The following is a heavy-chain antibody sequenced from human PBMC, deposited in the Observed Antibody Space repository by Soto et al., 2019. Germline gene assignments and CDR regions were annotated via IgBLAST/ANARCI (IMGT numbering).Heavy chain of an antibody. J-gene: IGHJ6*03. D-gene: IGHD2-2*01. CDR2: ISAYNGNT. CDR1: GYTFTSYG. Sequence: QVQLVQSGAEVKKPGASVKVSCKASGYTFTSYGISWVRQAPGQGLEWMGWISAYNGNTNYAQKLQDRVTMTTDTSTSTADMELRSLRSDDTAVYYCARDQGYCSSTSCYAQGRYYYYYMDVWGKGTTVTVSS. CDR3: ARDQGYCSSTSCYAQGRYYYYYMDV. V-gene: IGHV1-18*01.